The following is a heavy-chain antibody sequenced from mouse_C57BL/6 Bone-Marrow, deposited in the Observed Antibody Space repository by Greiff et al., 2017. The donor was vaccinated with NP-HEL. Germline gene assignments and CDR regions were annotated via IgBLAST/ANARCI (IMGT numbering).Heavy chain of an antibody. CDR1: GYTFTDYE. J-gene: IGHJ3*01. D-gene: IGHD3-1*01. Sequence: QVHVKQSGAELVRPGASVTLSCKASGYTFTDYEMHWVKQTPVHGLEWIGAIDPETGGTAYNQKFKGKAILTADKSSSTAYMELRSLTSEDSAVYYCDGRFAYWGQGTLVTVSA. CDR2: IDPETGGT. V-gene: IGHV1-15*01. CDR3: DGRFAY.